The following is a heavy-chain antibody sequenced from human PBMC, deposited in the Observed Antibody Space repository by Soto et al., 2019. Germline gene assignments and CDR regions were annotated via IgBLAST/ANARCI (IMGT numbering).Heavy chain of an antibody. D-gene: IGHD1-26*01. J-gene: IGHJ4*02. Sequence: EVQLLESGGGLVQPGGSLRISCAASGVTFSSYAMNWVRQAPGKGLEWVSTISGSGDSTYYADSVKGRFTISRDNSKNTLYLQMNSLRAEDTAVYYCAKRGSGTYSIDWGQGTLVTVSS. CDR3: AKRGSGTYSID. CDR1: GVTFSSYA. CDR2: ISGSGDST. V-gene: IGHV3-23*01.